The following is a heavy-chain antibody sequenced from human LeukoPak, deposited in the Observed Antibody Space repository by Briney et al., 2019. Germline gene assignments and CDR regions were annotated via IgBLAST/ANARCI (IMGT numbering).Heavy chain of an antibody. CDR1: GGSFSGYY. J-gene: IGHJ5*02. D-gene: IGHD5-18*01. CDR2: INHSGST. CDR3: ARRGYSGAFDP. Sequence: SETLSLTCAVYGGSFSGYYWSWIRQPPGKGLEWIGEINHSGSTNCNPSLKSRVTISVDTSKNQFSLKLSSVTAADTAVYYCARRGYSGAFDPWGQGTLVTVSS. V-gene: IGHV4-34*01.